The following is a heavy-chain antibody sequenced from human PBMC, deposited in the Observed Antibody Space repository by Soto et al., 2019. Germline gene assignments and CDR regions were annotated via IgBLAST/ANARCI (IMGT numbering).Heavy chain of an antibody. CDR2: ISGTSVYI. CDR3: AREGALKPFSS. Sequence: GGSLRLSCVASGFTFSNYNMNWVRQAPGKGLEWGSHISGTSVYIHYADSVKGRFTISRDNAKNSVYLQMDSLRVEDTAVYYCAREGALKPFSSWGQGALVTVS. J-gene: IGHJ5*02. CDR1: GFTFSNYN. V-gene: IGHV3-21*01.